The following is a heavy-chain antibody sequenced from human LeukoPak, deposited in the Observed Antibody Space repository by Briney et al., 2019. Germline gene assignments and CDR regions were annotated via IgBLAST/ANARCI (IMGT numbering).Heavy chain of an antibody. Sequence: GGSLRLSCAASGFTVSSNYMSWVRQAPGKGLEWVSVIYSGGNTYYADSVQGRFTMSRDNPENTLYLQMNSLRAEDTAVYYCARAHDRVYYDGFDYWGQGTLVTVSS. CDR3: ARAHDRVYYDGFDY. D-gene: IGHD3-3*01. CDR1: GFTVSSNY. V-gene: IGHV3-66*01. CDR2: IYSGGNT. J-gene: IGHJ4*02.